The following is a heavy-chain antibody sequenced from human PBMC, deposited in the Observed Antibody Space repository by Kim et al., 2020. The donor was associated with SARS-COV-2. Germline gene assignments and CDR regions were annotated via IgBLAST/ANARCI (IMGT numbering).Heavy chain of an antibody. D-gene: IGHD6-13*01. V-gene: IGHV4-61*02. CDR2: IYTSGST. Sequence: SETLSLTCTVSGGSISSGSYYWSWIRQPAGKGLEWIGRIYTSGSTNYNPSLKSRVTISVDTSKNQFSLKLSSVTAADTAVYYCARGSHIANDAFDIWGQGTMVTVSS. CDR3: ARGSHIANDAFDI. CDR1: GGSISSGSYY. J-gene: IGHJ3*02.